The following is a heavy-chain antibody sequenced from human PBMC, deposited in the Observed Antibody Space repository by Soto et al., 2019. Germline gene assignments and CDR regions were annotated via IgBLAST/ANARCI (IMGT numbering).Heavy chain of an antibody. D-gene: IGHD3-10*01. J-gene: IGHJ4*02. Sequence: ASVKVSCKASGYTFTSYGISWVRQAPGQGLEWMGWISAYNGNTNYAQKLQGRVTMTTDTSTSTAYMELGSLRSDDTAVYYCARTPVYYYGSGSYYNLQYYFDYWGQGTLVTVSS. CDR2: ISAYNGNT. V-gene: IGHV1-18*01. CDR1: GYTFTSYG. CDR3: ARTPVYYYGSGSYYNLQYYFDY.